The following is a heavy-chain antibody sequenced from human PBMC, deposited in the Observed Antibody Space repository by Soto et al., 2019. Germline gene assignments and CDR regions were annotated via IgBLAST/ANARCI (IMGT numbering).Heavy chain of an antibody. J-gene: IGHJ6*02. D-gene: IGHD3-16*01. CDR3: ARMITALTQRTFYGTDV. Sequence: EVQLVESGGGLVKPGGSLRLSCAASGFTFSDYSMNWVRQAPGKGLEWVSSITSSRSFTYYADSLKGRFTISRDNAKNSLELQMNSLRDEDTAVYYCARMITALTQRTFYGTDVWGQGTAVTVSS. V-gene: IGHV3-21*01. CDR1: GFTFSDYS. CDR2: ITSSRSFT.